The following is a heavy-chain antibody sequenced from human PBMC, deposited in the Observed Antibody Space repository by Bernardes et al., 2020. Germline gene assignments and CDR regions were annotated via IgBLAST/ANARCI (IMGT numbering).Heavy chain of an antibody. Sequence: GGSLRLSCVVSGFTFRGFKMFWVRQAPGKGLGWVEVISYDGSEKYYADSVKGRFTISRDNSGNTLYLEMNSLRVEDTAVYYCAREGDGISSSWYSMAYWGQGSLVTVSS. CDR2: ISYDGSEK. V-gene: IGHV3-30*19. J-gene: IGHJ4*02. CDR1: GFTFRGFK. D-gene: IGHD6-13*01. CDR3: AREGDGISSSWYSMAY.